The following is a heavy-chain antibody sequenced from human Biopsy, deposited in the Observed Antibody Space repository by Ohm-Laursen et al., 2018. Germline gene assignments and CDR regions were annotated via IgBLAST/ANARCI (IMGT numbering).Heavy chain of an antibody. Sequence: SLRLSCAASGFTFHTYAMNRVRQAPGKGLEWVAHIDVSDYNTYYADSESGRFTISRDNSKQMVHLEINSLTADDTAVYYCVKQWGGYNFDSWGQGTLVTVSS. CDR3: VKQWGGYNFDS. J-gene: IGHJ5*01. D-gene: IGHD1-14*01. V-gene: IGHV3-23*01. CDR2: IDVSDYNT. CDR1: GFTFHTYA.